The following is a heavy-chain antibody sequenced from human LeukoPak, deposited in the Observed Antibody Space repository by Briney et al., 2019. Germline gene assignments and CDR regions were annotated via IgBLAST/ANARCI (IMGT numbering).Heavy chain of an antibody. CDR2: ISHSGST. J-gene: IGHJ2*01. D-gene: IGHD6-13*01. CDR3: ARYSSTWPYWYFDL. Sequence: SQTLSLTCAVSGGSISSGGYSWSWIRQPPGKGLEWIGYISHSGSTYYNPSLKSRVTISVDRSKNQFSLKLTSVTAADTAVYYCARYSSTWPYWYFDLWGRGTLVTVSS. V-gene: IGHV4-30-2*01. CDR1: GGSISSGGYS.